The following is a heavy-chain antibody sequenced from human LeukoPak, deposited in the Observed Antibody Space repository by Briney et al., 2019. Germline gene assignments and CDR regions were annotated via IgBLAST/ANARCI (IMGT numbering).Heavy chain of an antibody. D-gene: IGHD6-19*01. CDR2: INPNGGGT. J-gene: IGHJ4*02. CDR1: GYTFTGYY. CDR3: ARDRWIGIAVAGTVSY. Sequence: ASVKVSCKASGYTFTGYYMHWVRQAPGQGLEWMGWINPNGGGTNYAQKLQGRVTMTRDTSISTAYMELSRLRSDDTAVYYCARDRWIGIAVAGTVSYWGQGTLVTVSS. V-gene: IGHV1-2*02.